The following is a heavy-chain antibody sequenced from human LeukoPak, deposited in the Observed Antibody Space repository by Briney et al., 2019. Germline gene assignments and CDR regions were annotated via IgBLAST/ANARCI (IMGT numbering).Heavy chain of an antibody. Sequence: GGSLRLSCAASGFTFSSYAMHWVRQAPGKGLEWVAVISYDGSNKYYADSVKGRFTISRDNSKNTLYLQMNSLRAEDTAVYYCASSLSSSGWYPTAADYWGQGTLVTVSS. J-gene: IGHJ4*02. CDR3: ASSLSSSGWYPTAADY. CDR1: GFTFSSYA. D-gene: IGHD6-19*01. CDR2: ISYDGSNK. V-gene: IGHV3-30-3*01.